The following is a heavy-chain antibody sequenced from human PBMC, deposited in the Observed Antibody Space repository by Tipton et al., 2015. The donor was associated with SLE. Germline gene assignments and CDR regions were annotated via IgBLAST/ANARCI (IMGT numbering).Heavy chain of an antibody. D-gene: IGHD6-6*01. J-gene: IGHJ4*02. CDR1: GFTFSSYW. V-gene: IGHV3-7*01. Sequence: GSLRLSCAASGFTFSSYWMSWVRQAPGKGLEWVANIKQDGSEKYYVDSVKGRFTISRDNAKNSLYLQMNSLRAEDTAVYYCARETSLSSSPGDYWGQGTLVTVSS. CDR2: IKQDGSEK. CDR3: ARETSLSSSPGDY.